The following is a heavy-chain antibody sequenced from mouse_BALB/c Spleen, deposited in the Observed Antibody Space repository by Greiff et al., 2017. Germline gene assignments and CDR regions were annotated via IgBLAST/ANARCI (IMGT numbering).Heavy chain of an antibody. CDR2: INPSTGYT. J-gene: IGHJ3*01. CDR3: ARGSRGFAY. Sequence: VQLVESGAELAKPGASVKMSCKASGYTFTSYWMHWVKQRPGQGLEWIGYINPSTGYTEYNQKFKDKATLTADKSSSTAYMQLSSLTSEDSAVYYCARGSRGFAYWGQGTLVTVSA. CDR1: GYTFTSYW. V-gene: IGHV1-7*01.